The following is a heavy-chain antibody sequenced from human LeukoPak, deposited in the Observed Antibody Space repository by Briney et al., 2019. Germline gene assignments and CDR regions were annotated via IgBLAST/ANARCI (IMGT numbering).Heavy chain of an antibody. CDR1: GYTFTSYD. Sequence: GASVKVSCKASGYTFTSYDINWVRQATGQGLEWMGWMNPNSGNTGSAQKFQGRVTMTRDTSISTAYMELSSLRSEDTAVYYCARGYNWNGYYYYGIDVWGQGTTVTVSS. CDR2: MNPNSGNT. J-gene: IGHJ6*02. D-gene: IGHD1-20*01. CDR3: ARGYNWNGYYYYGIDV. V-gene: IGHV1-8*01.